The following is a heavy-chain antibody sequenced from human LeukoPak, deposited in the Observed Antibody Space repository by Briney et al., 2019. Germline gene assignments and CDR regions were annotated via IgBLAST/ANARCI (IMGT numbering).Heavy chain of an antibody. CDR1: GFTFSSYW. CDR2: IKQDGSEK. D-gene: IGHD6-19*01. J-gene: IGHJ4*02. V-gene: IGHV3-7*03. CDR3: ARDPDSSGCFDY. Sequence: GGSLRLSCAASGFTFSSYWMSSVRHAPGMGLEWVANIKQDGSEKYYVDSVKGRFTISRDNAKNSLYLKMNSLRAEDTAVYYCARDPDSSGCFDYWGQGTLVTVSS.